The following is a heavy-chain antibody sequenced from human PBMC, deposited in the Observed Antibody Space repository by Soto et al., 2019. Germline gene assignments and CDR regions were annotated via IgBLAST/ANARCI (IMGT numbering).Heavy chain of an antibody. D-gene: IGHD2-15*01. J-gene: IGHJ4*02. V-gene: IGHV3-11*01. CDR2: ISSSGSTI. CDR1: GFTFSDYY. CDR3: AKEVGGRRYCSGGSCYSGFDY. Sequence: QVQLVESGGGLVKPGGSLRLSCAASGFTFSDYYMSWIRQAPGKGLEWVSYISSSGSTIYYADSVKGRFTISRDNAKNSLYLQMNSLRAEYTAVYYCAKEVGGRRYCSGGSCYSGFDYWGQGTLVTVSS.